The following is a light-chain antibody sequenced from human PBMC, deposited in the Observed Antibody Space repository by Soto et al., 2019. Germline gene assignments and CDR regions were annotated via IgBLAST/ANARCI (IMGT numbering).Light chain of an antibody. J-gene: IGLJ1*01. V-gene: IGLV2-8*01. CDR1: SSDVGANNY. CDR3: SSGAGATRV. Sequence: QSALTQPPSASGSPGQSVTISCTGTSSDVGANNYVSWYQQHPGKAPKLMIYEVTKRPSGVPDRFSGSKSGNTASLTVSGLQAEDEADYYCSSGAGATRVFVTGTKLTVL. CDR2: EVT.